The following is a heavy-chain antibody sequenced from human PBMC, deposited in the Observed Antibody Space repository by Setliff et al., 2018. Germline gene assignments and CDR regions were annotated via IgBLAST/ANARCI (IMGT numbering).Heavy chain of an antibody. CDR2: ISPHNGNT. D-gene: IGHD3-22*01. CDR1: GYTFTDFG. J-gene: IGHJ4*02. V-gene: IGHV1-18*01. Sequence: ASVKVSCKASGYTFTDFGVSWVRQAPGQGLEWVGWISPHNGNTYYAPKFQGTVLMTADTSTTTAYLELRSLRSDDTAVYYCARDTRDKFDSSGYYLSFDSWGQGTLVTVSS. CDR3: ARDTRDKFDSSGYYLSFDS.